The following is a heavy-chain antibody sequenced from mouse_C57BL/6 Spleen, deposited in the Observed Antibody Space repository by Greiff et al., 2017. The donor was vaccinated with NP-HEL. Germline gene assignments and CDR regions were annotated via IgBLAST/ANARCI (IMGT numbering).Heavy chain of an antibody. D-gene: IGHD1-1*02. Sequence: EVKLMESGPELVKPGASVKISCKASGYSFTDYNMNWVKQSNGKSLEWIGVINPNYGTTSYNQKFKGKATLTVDQSSSTAYMQLNSLTSEDSAVYYCARTMAPYWYFDVWGTGTTVTVSS. CDR3: ARTMAPYWYFDV. J-gene: IGHJ1*03. CDR2: INPNYGTT. V-gene: IGHV1-39*01. CDR1: GYSFTDYN.